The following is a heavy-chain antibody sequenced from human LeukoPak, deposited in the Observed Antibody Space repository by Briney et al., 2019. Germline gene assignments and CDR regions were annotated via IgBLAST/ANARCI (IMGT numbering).Heavy chain of an antibody. CDR3: AKAPPPGYYYYAMDV. J-gene: IGHJ6*02. V-gene: IGHV3-23*01. D-gene: IGHD2-15*01. CDR1: GFTFGSYA. CDR2: IIGRGDTT. Sequence: GGSLRLSCAASGFTFGSYAMSWVRQAPGKGLEWVSVIIGRGDTTYYADSVKGRFTISRDNSKNTLYLQMNSLRVEDTAVYYCAKAPPPGYYYYAMDVWGQGTTVTVSS.